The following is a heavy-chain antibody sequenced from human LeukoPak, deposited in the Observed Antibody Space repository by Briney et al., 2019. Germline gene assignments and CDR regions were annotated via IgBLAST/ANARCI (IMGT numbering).Heavy chain of an antibody. CDR1: GYTFTSYG. D-gene: IGHD3-3*01. Sequence: ASAKVSCKASGYTFTSYGISWVRQAPGQGLEWMGWISAYNGNTNYAQKLQGRVTMTTDTSTSTAYMELRSLRSDDTAVYYCARHDFWSSYYPPGSWYFDYWGQGTLVTVSS. V-gene: IGHV1-18*01. CDR2: ISAYNGNT. CDR3: ARHDFWSSYYPPGSWYFDY. J-gene: IGHJ4*02.